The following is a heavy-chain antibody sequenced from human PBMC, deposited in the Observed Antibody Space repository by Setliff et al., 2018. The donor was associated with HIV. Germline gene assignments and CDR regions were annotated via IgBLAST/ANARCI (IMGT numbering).Heavy chain of an antibody. V-gene: IGHV1-3*01. D-gene: IGHD2-2*01. CDR2: INAGNGNT. J-gene: IGHJ4*02. CDR1: GYTFATFA. Sequence: ASVKVSCKTTGYTFATFAMHWVRQAPGQRLEWMGWINAGNGNTKYSQKFQGRVTIARDTSASTAYMDLSSLRSEDTAVYYCARDLGYCSTTSCYSGGVLDYWGQGTLVTVSS. CDR3: ARDLGYCSTTSCYSGGVLDY.